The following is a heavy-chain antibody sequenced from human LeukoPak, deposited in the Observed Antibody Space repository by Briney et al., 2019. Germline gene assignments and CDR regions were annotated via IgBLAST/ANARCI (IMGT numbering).Heavy chain of an antibody. J-gene: IGHJ4*02. Sequence: GGSLRLSCAASGFTFSTYYMHWVRQAPGKGLEWVSRITRDGSSTYFADSVKGRFTISRDNAKNTLYLQMNSLRAEDTAVYYCARDGVWVGATVDYWGQGTLVTVSP. V-gene: IGHV3-74*01. CDR2: ITRDGSST. CDR1: GFTFSTYY. CDR3: ARDGVWVGATVDY. D-gene: IGHD1-26*01.